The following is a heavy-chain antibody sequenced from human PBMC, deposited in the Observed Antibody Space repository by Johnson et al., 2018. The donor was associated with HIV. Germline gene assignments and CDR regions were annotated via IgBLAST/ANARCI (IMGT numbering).Heavy chain of an antibody. CDR3: ASGAYSSSLTFDI. Sequence: EVQLVESGGGLVQPGGSLRLSCAASGFTFSSYAMSWVRQAPGKGLEWVSAISGSGGSTYYEDSVKGRFIISRDNSKNTLYLQMNSLRVEDTAVYYCASGAYSSSLTFDIWGQGTMVTVSS. CDR2: ISGSGGST. V-gene: IGHV3-23*04. CDR1: GFTFSSYA. J-gene: IGHJ3*02. D-gene: IGHD6-6*01.